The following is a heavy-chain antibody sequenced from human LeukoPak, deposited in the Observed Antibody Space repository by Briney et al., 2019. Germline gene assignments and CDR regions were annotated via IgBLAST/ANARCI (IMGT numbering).Heavy chain of an antibody. V-gene: IGHV3-7*01. CDR2: IKQDGSEQ. D-gene: IGHD6-6*01. Sequence: GGSLRLSCAASGFTFSPYWMNWIRQPPGKGLEWVANIKQDGSEQYYGDSVKGRFTISRDNAKNAVYLQMDSLRVDDTAVYYCAGASRSPYSSSSILGYWGQGTLVTVSS. CDR3: AGASRSPYSSSSILGY. CDR1: GFTFSPYW. J-gene: IGHJ4*02.